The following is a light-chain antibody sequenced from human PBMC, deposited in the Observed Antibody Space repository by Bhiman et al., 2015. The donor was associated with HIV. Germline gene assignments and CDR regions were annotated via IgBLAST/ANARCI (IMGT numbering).Light chain of an antibody. J-gene: IGLJ1*01. Sequence: SYELTQPPSVSVSPGQTASITCSGDKLGDKYARWYQQRPGQSPVLVIYHDSKRPSGIPERFSGSNSGSTATLTISGTQPMDEGDYYCQAWDNYSYVFGGGTTVTVL. CDR3: QAWDNYSYV. V-gene: IGLV3-1*01. CDR2: HDS. CDR1: KLGDKY.